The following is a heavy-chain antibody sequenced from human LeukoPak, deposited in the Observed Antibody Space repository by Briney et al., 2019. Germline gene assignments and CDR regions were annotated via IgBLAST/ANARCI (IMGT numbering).Heavy chain of an antibody. CDR3: ARVGDGSGAGNNWFDP. D-gene: IGHD3-10*01. Sequence: SQTLSLTCAVSGGSISSGGYSWSWIRQPPGKGLEWIGYIYHSGSPYYNPSLKSRVTISVDRSKNQFSLKLSSVTAADTAVYYCARVGDGSGAGNNWFDPWGQGTLVTVSS. J-gene: IGHJ5*02. V-gene: IGHV4-30-2*01. CDR2: IYHSGSP. CDR1: GGSISSGGYS.